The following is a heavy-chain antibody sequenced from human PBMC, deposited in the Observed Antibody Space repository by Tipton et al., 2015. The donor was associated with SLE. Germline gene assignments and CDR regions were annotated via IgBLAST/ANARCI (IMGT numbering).Heavy chain of an antibody. CDR3: VRVIVPASRGDFDI. D-gene: IGHD2-2*01. V-gene: IGHV4-4*07. CDR1: GSSISNYY. Sequence: TLSLTCTVSGSSISNYYWSWILQSAGKGLGWIGRVHTRGSTSYNPPLKSRLTMSVDMYNNQLYLRLSSVTAADTALYYCVRVIVPASRGDFDIWGQGTMVTVSS. J-gene: IGHJ3*02. CDR2: VHTRGST.